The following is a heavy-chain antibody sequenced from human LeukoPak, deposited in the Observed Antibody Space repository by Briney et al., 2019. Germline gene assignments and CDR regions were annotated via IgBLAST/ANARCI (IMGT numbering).Heavy chain of an antibody. Sequence: GGSLRLACAASGFTFSDYYMSWIRQAPGKGLEWVSYISPSGNYIKDADSVKGRFTISRDNAKNSLFLRMSSLRVEDTAVYYCARPRIAWSSHWYFEVWGRGTLVTVSS. CDR1: GFTFSDYY. CDR3: ARPRIAWSSHWYFEV. D-gene: IGHD3-9*01. CDR2: ISPSGNYI. V-gene: IGHV3-11*03. J-gene: IGHJ2*01.